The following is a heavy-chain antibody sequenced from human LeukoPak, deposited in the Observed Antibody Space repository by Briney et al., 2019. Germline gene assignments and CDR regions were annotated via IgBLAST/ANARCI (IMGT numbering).Heavy chain of an antibody. CDR1: GFPFSAYD. V-gene: IGHV3-13*01. CDR3: VRGALPGDNWYFDL. CDR2: FGSAGDT. J-gene: IGHJ2*01. Sequence: PGGSLRLSCATSGFPFSAYDMHWVRQAPGKGLEWVSAFGSAGDTYHPGAVKGRFTISRDYATDSLYLQMNSLRAGDTAVYFCVRGALPGDNWYFDLWGRGTLVTVSS.